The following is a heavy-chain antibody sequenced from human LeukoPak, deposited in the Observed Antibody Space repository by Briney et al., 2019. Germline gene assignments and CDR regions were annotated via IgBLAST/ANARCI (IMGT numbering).Heavy chain of an antibody. Sequence: GGSLRLSCAASGFTFSSYWMSWVRQAPGKGLEWVANIKRDGSEKYYVDSVEGRFTISRDNAKNSLYLQMNSLRAEEAAVYYCARGYGDSIHFDYWGQGTLVTVSS. V-gene: IGHV3-7*04. J-gene: IGHJ4*02. CDR1: GFTFSSYW. CDR2: IKRDGSEK. CDR3: ARGYGDSIHFDY. D-gene: IGHD4-17*01.